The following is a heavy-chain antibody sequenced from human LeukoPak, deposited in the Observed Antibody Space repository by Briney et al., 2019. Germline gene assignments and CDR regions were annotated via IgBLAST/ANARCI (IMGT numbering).Heavy chain of an antibody. J-gene: IGHJ4*02. CDR2: TDYRAKWYN. CDR3: AKLEPGGFDY. CDR1: GFTFFAHSAG. D-gene: IGHD1-14*01. V-gene: IGHV6-1*01. Sequence: SQTLSLTCAVSGFTFFAHSAGWDWIRQSPSRGLEWLGRTDYRAKWYNDYAVSVKSRITINPDTSKNQLSLKLTSVNPEATAVYSCAKLEPGGFDYWGQGTLVTVSS.